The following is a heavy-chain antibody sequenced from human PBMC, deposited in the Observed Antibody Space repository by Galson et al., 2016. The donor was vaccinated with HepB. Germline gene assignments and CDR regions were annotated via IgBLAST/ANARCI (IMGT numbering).Heavy chain of an antibody. V-gene: IGHV2-5*02. CDR1: GFSLSTSGVG. Sequence: PALVKPTQTLTLTCTFSGFSLSTSGVGVGWIRQPPRKALEWLALIFWDEDKRYSPSLKSRLTITKDTSKNQVVLTMTNMDPVDTATSYCAHRPRVQGVMDPPHYFDYWGQGTLVTVSS. CDR2: IFWDEDK. CDR3: AHRPRVQGVMDPPHYFDY. J-gene: IGHJ4*02. D-gene: IGHD3-10*01.